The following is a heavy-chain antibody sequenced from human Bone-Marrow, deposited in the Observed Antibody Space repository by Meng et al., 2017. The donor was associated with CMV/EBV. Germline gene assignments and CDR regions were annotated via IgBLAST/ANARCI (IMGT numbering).Heavy chain of an antibody. Sequence: ASVKVSGKASGYTFTGYYMHWVRQAPGQGLEWMGWINPNSGGTNYAQKFQGRVTMTRDTSISAAYMELSRLRSDDTAVYYCARTAGGSYYHFDYWGQGTLVTVSS. CDR2: INPNSGGT. D-gene: IGHD1-26*01. V-gene: IGHV1-2*02. CDR3: ARTAGGSYYHFDY. J-gene: IGHJ4*02. CDR1: GYTFTGYY.